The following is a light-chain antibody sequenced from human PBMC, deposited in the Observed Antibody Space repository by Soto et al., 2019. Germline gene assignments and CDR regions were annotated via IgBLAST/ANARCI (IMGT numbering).Light chain of an antibody. CDR3: QHSNNFHFT. V-gene: IGKV1-12*01. J-gene: IGKJ5*01. CDR2: TAS. Sequence: DVQMTQSPSSLSASVGDRVTITCRASQGISTWLAWYQQKPGKAPKLLIYTASRLQSGVPPRFSGSGSGTDFTLTIGSLQPEDFATYYCQHSNNFHFTFGQGTRLEIK. CDR1: QGISTW.